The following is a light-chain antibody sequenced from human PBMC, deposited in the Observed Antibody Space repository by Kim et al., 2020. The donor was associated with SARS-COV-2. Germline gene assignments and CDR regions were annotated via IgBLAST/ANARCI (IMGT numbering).Light chain of an antibody. CDR2: GAS. CDR1: YRGSRNY. V-gene: IGKV3-20*01. J-gene: IGKJ1*01. Sequence: SPGERATLSCRASYRGSRNYVAWYQQKPGQGFRLVIYGASSRATGIPDRFSGSGSGTDFTLTISRLEPEDFAVYYCQQYADSPRTFGQGTKVDIK. CDR3: QQYADSPRT.